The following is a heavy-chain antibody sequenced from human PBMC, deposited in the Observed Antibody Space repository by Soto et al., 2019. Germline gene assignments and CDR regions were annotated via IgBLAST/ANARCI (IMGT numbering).Heavy chain of an antibody. CDR3: AKDRTASGALPRFDP. V-gene: IGHV3-23*01. CDR1: GFTFGSFA. D-gene: IGHD1-26*01. CDR2: ISGSGGST. J-gene: IGHJ5*02. Sequence: EVQLLESGGGLVQPGGSLRLSCAASGFTFGSFAMSWVRQAPRKGLEWVSSISGSGGSTYYADSVKGRFTISRDNSQNTLYXQMNSLRADDXAVYYCAKDRTASGALPRFDPWGQGTLVTVSS.